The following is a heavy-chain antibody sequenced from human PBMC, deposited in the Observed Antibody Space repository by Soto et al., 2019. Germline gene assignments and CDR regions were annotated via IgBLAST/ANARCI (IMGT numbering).Heavy chain of an antibody. CDR2: INHSGST. V-gene: IGHV4-34*01. Sequence: SETLSLTCAVYGGSFSGYYWSWIRQPPGKGLEWIGEINHSGSTNYNPSLKSRVTISVDTSKNQFSLKLSSVTAADTAVYYCARWGSDTTTPKTPYYYYYMDVWGKGTTVTVSS. CDR1: GGSFSGYY. CDR3: ARWGSDTTTPKTPYYYYYMDV. J-gene: IGHJ6*03. D-gene: IGHD3-16*01.